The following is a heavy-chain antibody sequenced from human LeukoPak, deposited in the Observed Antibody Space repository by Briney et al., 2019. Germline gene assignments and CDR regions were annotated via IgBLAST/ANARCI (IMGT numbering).Heavy chain of an antibody. CDR2: IYYSGST. V-gene: IGHV4-61*08. Sequence: SETLSLTCIVSGGSISSDGYYWSWIRQPPGKGLEWIGYIYYSGSTNYNPSLKSRVTISVDTSKNQFSLKLSSVTAADTAVYYCARDLSAAARFHWFDPWGQGTLVTVSS. CDR1: GGSISSDGYY. D-gene: IGHD6-13*01. CDR3: ARDLSAAARFHWFDP. J-gene: IGHJ5*02.